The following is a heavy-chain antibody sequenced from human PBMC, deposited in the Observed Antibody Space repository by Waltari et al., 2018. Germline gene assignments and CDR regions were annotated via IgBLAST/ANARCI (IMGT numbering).Heavy chain of an antibody. V-gene: IGHV1-2*02. CDR3: ARGGRITIFGVVIGEELDY. Sequence: QVQLVQSGAEVKKPGASVKVSCKASGYTFTGYYMHWVRQAPGQGLEWRGWINPNSGGTNDAQKFQGRVTMTRDTSISTAYMELSRLRSDDTAVYYCARGGRITIFGVVIGEELDYWGQGTLVTVSS. J-gene: IGHJ4*02. CDR2: INPNSGGT. D-gene: IGHD3-3*01. CDR1: GYTFTGYY.